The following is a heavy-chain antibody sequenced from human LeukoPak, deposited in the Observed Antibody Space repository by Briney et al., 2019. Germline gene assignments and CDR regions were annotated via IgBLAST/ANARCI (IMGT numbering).Heavy chain of an antibody. V-gene: IGHV3-30-3*01. CDR1: GFTFSSYA. CDR3: AREKLYGITMVRGLD. J-gene: IGHJ4*02. CDR2: ISYDGSNK. Sequence: GGSLRLSWAASGFTFSSYAMHWVRQAPGKGLEWVAVISYDGSNKYYADSVKGRFTISRDNSKNTLYLQMNSLRAEDTAVYYCAREKLYGITMVRGLDWGQGTLVTVSA. D-gene: IGHD3-10*01.